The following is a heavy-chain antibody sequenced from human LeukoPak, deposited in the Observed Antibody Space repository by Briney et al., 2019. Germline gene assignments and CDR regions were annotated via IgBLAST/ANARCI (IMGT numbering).Heavy chain of an antibody. D-gene: IGHD3-10*01. CDR1: GFTFDDYA. J-gene: IGHJ4*02. V-gene: IGHV4-30-2*01. CDR2: IYHSGST. Sequence: LRLSCAASGFTFDDYAMHWIRQPPGKGLEWIGYIYHSGSTYYNPSLKSRVTISVDRSKNQFSLKLSSVTAADTAVYYCARDSSGSGLDYWGQGTLVTVSS. CDR3: ARDSSGSGLDY.